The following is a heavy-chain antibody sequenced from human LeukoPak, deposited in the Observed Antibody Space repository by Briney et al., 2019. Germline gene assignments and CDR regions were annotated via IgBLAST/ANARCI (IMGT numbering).Heavy chain of an antibody. CDR2: IYYSGST. CDR3: ASSGIAAAANWFGP. V-gene: IGHV4-59*01. CDR1: GGSISSYY. Sequence: SETLSLTCTVSGGSISSYYWSWIRQPPGKGLEWIGYIYYSGSTNYNPSLKSRVTISVDTSKNQFSLKLSSVTAADTAVYYCASSGIAAAANWFGPWGQGTLVTVSS. D-gene: IGHD6-13*01. J-gene: IGHJ5*02.